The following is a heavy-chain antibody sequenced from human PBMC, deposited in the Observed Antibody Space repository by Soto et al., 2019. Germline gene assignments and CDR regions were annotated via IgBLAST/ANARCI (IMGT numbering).Heavy chain of an antibody. D-gene: IGHD6-13*01. CDR1: GDSFTSYW. Sequence: GESLRISCKGSGDSFTSYWIVWVLQMPGKGLEWMGIIYPGDSDTRYSPSFQGQVTISADKSISTAYLQWSSLKASDTAMYYCARLLGNRKIAADVKDGMDVWGQGTTVTVSS. J-gene: IGHJ6*02. CDR3: ARLLGNRKIAADVKDGMDV. V-gene: IGHV5-51*01. CDR2: IYPGDSDT.